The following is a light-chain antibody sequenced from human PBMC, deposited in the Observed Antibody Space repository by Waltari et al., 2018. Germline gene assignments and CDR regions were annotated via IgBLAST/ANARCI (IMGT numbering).Light chain of an antibody. V-gene: IGLV2-11*01. CDR2: DVS. Sequence: QSALTQPRSVSGSPGQSVTISCTGTSSDVGGYNYVSWYQQHPGKAPKLMIYDVSKRPSGGPDRFSGSKSGNTASLTSSGLQAEDEADYYCCSYAGSYTLVVFGGGTKLTVL. CDR3: CSYAGSYTLVV. J-gene: IGLJ2*01. CDR1: SSDVGGYNY.